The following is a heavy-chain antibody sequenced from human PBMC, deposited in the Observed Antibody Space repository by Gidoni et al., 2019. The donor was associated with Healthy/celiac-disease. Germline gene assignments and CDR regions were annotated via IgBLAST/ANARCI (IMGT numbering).Heavy chain of an antibody. J-gene: IGHJ4*02. Sequence: DSVKGRFTISRDNSKNTLYLQMNSLRAEDTAVYYCAQVYDSIATDYWGQGTLVTVSS. CDR3: AQVYDSIATDY. D-gene: IGHD3-22*01. V-gene: IGHV3-30*02.